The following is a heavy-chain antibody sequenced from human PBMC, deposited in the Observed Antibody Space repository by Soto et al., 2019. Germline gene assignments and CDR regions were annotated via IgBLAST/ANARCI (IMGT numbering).Heavy chain of an antibody. CDR2: INGGNGST. CDR3: ARDPGYSYGYN. V-gene: IGHV1-3*01. J-gene: IGHJ4*02. CDR1: GYTFTSYA. Sequence: ASVKVCCKASGYTFTSYAMDWVRQAPGQRLEWMGWINGGNGSTSYAQKFQGRVTITRDTSASTAYMELSSLRSEDTAVYYCARDPGYSYGYNWGQGTLVTVSS. D-gene: IGHD5-18*01.